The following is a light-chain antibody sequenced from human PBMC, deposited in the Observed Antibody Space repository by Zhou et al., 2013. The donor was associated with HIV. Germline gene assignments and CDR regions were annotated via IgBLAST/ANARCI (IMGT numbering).Light chain of an antibody. CDR1: QSISSNY. V-gene: IGKV3-20*01. CDR3: QHYDWSPWT. CDR2: GIS. J-gene: IGKJ1*01. Sequence: EIVLSQSPGTLSLSPGETSTLSCRASQSISSNYLAWYQQKLGQAPRLLIYGISSRATGIPDRFSGSGSGTDFTLTISRLEPEDSAVYYCQHYDWSPWTFGPGTKVEIK.